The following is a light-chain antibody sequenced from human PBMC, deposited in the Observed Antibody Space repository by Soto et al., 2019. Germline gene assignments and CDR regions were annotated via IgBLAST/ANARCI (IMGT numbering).Light chain of an antibody. Sequence: DIQMTQSPSTLSGSVGDRVTITCRASQSISNWLAWYQQKPGKAPKLLIYDASSLESGVPSRFSGSGSGTEFALTISSLQPEDFAVYFCHQDFNLPWTFGQGTKVDI. J-gene: IGKJ1*01. CDR2: DAS. V-gene: IGKV1-5*01. CDR1: QSISNW. CDR3: HQDFNLPWT.